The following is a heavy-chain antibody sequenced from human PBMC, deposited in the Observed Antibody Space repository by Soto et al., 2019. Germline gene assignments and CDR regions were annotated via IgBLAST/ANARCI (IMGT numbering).Heavy chain of an antibody. CDR1: GGSISSYY. D-gene: IGHD2-15*01. V-gene: IGHV4-59*01. CDR2: IYYSGST. J-gene: IGHJ4*02. Sequence: SETLSLTCTVSGGSISSYYWSWIRQPPGKGLEWIGYIYYSGSTNYNPSLKSRVTISVDTSKNQFSLKLSSVTAADTAVYYCARDSRGRYCSGGSCYSRLINFDYWGQGTLVTVSS. CDR3: ARDSRGRYCSGGSCYSRLINFDY.